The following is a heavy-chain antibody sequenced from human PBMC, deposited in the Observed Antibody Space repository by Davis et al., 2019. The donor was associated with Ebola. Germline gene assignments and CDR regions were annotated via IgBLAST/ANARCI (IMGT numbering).Heavy chain of an antibody. CDR3: ARAALRSVLLWYRELHGVYFDY. D-gene: IGHD3-10*01. V-gene: IGHV4-34*01. Sequence: MPSETLSLTCAVYGWSFSSYYWSWIRQPPGKGLEWTGEINHRGSTNYNPPLKSRVTISVDTSRNQFSLKLSSVTAADTAVYYCARAALRSVLLWYRELHGVYFDYRGQGTLVTVSS. CDR1: GWSFSSYY. CDR2: INHRGST. J-gene: IGHJ4*02.